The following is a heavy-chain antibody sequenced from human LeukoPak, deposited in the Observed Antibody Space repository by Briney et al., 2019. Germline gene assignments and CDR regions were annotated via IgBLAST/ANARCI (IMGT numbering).Heavy chain of an antibody. CDR2: IIPIFGTA. V-gene: IGHV1-69*13. D-gene: IGHD3-10*01. Sequence: SVKVSCKASGGTFSSYAISWVRQAPGQGLEWMGGIIPIFGTANYAQKFQGRVTITADESTSTAYMELSSLRSEDTAVYYCASTYYGSGSYYYYWGQGTLVTVSS. CDR3: ASTYYGSGSYYYY. J-gene: IGHJ4*02. CDR1: GGTFSSYA.